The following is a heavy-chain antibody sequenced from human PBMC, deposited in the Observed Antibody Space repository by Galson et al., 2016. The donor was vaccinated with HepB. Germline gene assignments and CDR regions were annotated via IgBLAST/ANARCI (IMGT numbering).Heavy chain of an antibody. CDR1: GFTVSTNY. Sequence: SLRLSCAASGFTVSTNYMTWIRQAPGKGLEWVSVIHSGGSTYYADSVKGRFTISRDNSNNTLYLQMNSLRVEDTAVYYCVRLFGYWGQGTVVTVSS. V-gene: IGHV3-53*01. J-gene: IGHJ4*02. D-gene: IGHD2-21*01. CDR3: VRLFGY. CDR2: IHSGGST.